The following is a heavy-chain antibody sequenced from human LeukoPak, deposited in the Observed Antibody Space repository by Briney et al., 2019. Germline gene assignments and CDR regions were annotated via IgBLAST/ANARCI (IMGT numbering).Heavy chain of an antibody. Sequence: ASVKVSCKASGYTFTSCYMHWVRQAPGQGLEWMGIINPSGGSTSYAQKFQGRVTMTRDASTSTVYMELSNLRSEDTAVYYCARDGSYYDSSGYHLDYWGQGTLVTVSS. J-gene: IGHJ4*02. CDR2: INPSGGST. CDR3: ARDGSYYDSSGYHLDY. D-gene: IGHD3-22*01. V-gene: IGHV1-46*01. CDR1: GYTFTSCY.